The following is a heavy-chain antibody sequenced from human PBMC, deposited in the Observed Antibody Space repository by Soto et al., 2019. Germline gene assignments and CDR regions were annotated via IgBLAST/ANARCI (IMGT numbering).Heavy chain of an antibody. Sequence: QVQLVESGGGVVQPGRSLRLSCAASGFTFSSYGMHWARQAPGKGLEWVAVISYDGSNKYYADSVKGRFTISRDNSKNTLYLQMNSLRAEDTAVYYCAKDQVATILDYWGQGTLVTVSS. CDR3: AKDQVATILDY. J-gene: IGHJ4*02. CDR1: GFTFSSYG. CDR2: ISYDGSNK. D-gene: IGHD5-12*01. V-gene: IGHV3-30*18.